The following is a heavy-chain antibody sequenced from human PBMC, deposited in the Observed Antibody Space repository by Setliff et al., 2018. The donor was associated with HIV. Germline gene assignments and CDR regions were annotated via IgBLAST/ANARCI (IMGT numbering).Heavy chain of an antibody. Sequence: LGESLKISCAASGFTFSSYSMNWVRQAPGKGLEWVSSISSSSSYIYYADSVKGRFTISRDNAKNSLYLQMDSLRAEDTAVYYCARGAPTMLIVVVNLDYWGQGTLVTVS. CDR1: GFTFSSYS. CDR3: ARGAPTMLIVVVNLDY. V-gene: IGHV3-21*01. CDR2: ISSSSSYI. D-gene: IGHD3-22*01. J-gene: IGHJ4*02.